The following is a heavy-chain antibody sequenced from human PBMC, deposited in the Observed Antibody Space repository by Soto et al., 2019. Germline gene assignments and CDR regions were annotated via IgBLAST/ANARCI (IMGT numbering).Heavy chain of an antibody. D-gene: IGHD2-15*01. CDR2: INAGNGDT. V-gene: IGHV1-3*01. CDR3: ARDKPNSAGYSMDV. Sequence: QVQLVQSGAEVKKPGASVKISCEASGYIFTTYIVHWVRQSPGQRLEWMGWINAGNGDTRYSQNFQGRVTFSRVTSASTAYMDLSSLRSEDSAVYYCARDKPNSAGYSMDVWGKGTTVTVSS. J-gene: IGHJ6*03. CDR1: GYIFTTYI.